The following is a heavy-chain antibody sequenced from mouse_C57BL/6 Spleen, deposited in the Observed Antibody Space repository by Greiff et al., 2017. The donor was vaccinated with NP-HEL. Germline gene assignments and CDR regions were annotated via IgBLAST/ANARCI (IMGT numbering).Heavy chain of an antibody. Sequence: VQLQQSGAELVKPGASVKLSCKASGYTFTEYTIHWVKQRSGQGLEWIGWFYPGSGSIKYNEKFKDKATLTADKSSSTVYMELSRLTSEDSAVYFCARGGPYYYGSSYWYFDVWGTGTTVTVSS. D-gene: IGHD1-1*01. CDR1: GYTFTEYT. CDR3: ARGGPYYYGSSYWYFDV. V-gene: IGHV1-62-2*01. J-gene: IGHJ1*03. CDR2: FYPGSGSI.